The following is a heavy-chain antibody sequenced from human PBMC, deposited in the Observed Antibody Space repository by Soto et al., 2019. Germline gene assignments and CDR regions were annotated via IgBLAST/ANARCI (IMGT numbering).Heavy chain of an antibody. CDR3: ARGGIWEQPATFDY. J-gene: IGHJ4*02. CDR1: GFTFSSYS. Sequence: NPGGSLRLSCAASGFTFSSYSMNWVRQAPGKGLEWVSSISSSSSYIYYADSVKGRFTISRDNARNSLYLQMNSLRAEDTAVYYCARGGIWEQPATFDYWGQGTLVTVSS. V-gene: IGHV3-21*01. D-gene: IGHD1-26*01. CDR2: ISSSSSYI.